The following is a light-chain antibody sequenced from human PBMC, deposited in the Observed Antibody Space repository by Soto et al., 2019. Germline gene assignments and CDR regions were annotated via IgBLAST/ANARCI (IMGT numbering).Light chain of an antibody. CDR2: GPS. CDR1: DIVGGNY. CDR3: EQYDVSVFT. V-gene: IGKV3-20*01. Sequence: EIVLMQSPGTLSLSPGERATLSCRASDIVGGNYLTWYQQKPHQAPRLLIYGPSTRATGIPDRFSVSGSGTDFTLTISRLETEDFAVYYCEQYDVSVFTFGGGTKVEIK. J-gene: IGKJ4*01.